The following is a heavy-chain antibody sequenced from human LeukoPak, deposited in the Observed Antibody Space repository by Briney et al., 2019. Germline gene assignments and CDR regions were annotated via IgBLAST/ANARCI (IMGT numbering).Heavy chain of an antibody. D-gene: IGHD1-1*01. V-gene: IGHV3-23*01. CDR2: TSGGGGST. Sequence: GGSLRLSCAASGFTFSSSAMTWVRQAAGKGLEWVSATSGGGGSTHYADSVKGRFPISRDNSKNTLYLQMNSLKAEDTAVYYCAKDGTRYSTYYFDYWGQGTQVTVSS. J-gene: IGHJ4*02. CDR3: AKDGTRYSTYYFDY. CDR1: GFTFSSSA.